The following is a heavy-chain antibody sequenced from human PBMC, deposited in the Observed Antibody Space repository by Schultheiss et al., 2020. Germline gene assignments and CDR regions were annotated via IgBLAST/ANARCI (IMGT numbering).Heavy chain of an antibody. Sequence: SETLSLTCTVSGGSISSSSYYWGWIRQPPGKGLEWIGSIYYSGSTYYNPSLKSRVTISVDTSKNQFSLKLSSVTAADTAVYYCASPPLLWFGDVGAEYFQQWGQGTVVSVSS. D-gene: IGHD3-10*01. CDR2: IYYSGST. CDR3: ASPPLLWFGDVGAEYFQQ. J-gene: IGHJ1*01. CDR1: GGSISSSSYY. V-gene: IGHV4-39*01.